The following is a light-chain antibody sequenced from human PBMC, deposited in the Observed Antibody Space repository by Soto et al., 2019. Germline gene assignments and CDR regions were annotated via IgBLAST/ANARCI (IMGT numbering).Light chain of an antibody. Sequence: QLVLTQPPSVSGTPGQRVTISCSGSISNIGNNYVYWFQQLPGTAPKVLSNRNDQRPSGVPDRFSGSKSGTSASLAISGLRSEDEAEYYCAAWDDTVRSYVFGTGTKVTVL. J-gene: IGLJ1*01. CDR1: ISNIGNNY. CDR3: AAWDDTVRSYV. V-gene: IGLV1-47*01. CDR2: RND.